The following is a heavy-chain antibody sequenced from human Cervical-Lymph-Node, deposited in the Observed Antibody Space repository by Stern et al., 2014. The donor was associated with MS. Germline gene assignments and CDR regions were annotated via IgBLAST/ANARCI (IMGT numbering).Heavy chain of an antibody. V-gene: IGHV3-74*01. CDR3: ARDNYGPDY. Sequence: EVQLVESGGDLVQPGGSLRLSCVASGFTFSHYWMQWVRQAPGKGLVWVSHITSDGSSTTYADSVKGRFTVSRDNAKNTLYLQMDSLRAEDTAVYFCARDNYGPDYWGQGTLVTVSS. J-gene: IGHJ4*02. CDR2: ITSDGSST. CDR1: GFTFSHYW. D-gene: IGHD3-16*01.